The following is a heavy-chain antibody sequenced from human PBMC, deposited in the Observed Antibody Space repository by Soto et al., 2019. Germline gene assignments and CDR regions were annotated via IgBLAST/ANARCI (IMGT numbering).Heavy chain of an antibody. CDR1: GFMFRDFV. V-gene: IGHV3-20*04. D-gene: IGHD1-7*01. CDR2: ISWNGRSV. Sequence: GGSLRLSCGASGFMFRDFVMHWVRQAPGKGLEWVSGISWNGRSVGYLDSVKGRFTISRDNAKNSLYLQMNSLRGEDTAVYYCARLTGSTRTRSDWGQGTLVTVSS. J-gene: IGHJ4*02. CDR3: ARLTGSTRTRSD.